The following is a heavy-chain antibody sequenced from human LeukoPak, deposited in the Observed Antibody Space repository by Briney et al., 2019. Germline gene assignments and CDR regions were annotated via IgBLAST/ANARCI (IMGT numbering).Heavy chain of an antibody. CDR3: ARDRRFSDYIDY. D-gene: IGHD4/OR15-4a*01. Sequence: GGSLRLSCAASGFTVSSNYMSWVRQAPGKGLEWVSVIYSGGSTYYADSVKGRFTISRDNSKNTLYLQMNSLRAEDTAVYYCARDRRFSDYIDYWGQGTLVTVSS. J-gene: IGHJ4*02. V-gene: IGHV3-66*01. CDR2: IYSGGST. CDR1: GFTVSSNY.